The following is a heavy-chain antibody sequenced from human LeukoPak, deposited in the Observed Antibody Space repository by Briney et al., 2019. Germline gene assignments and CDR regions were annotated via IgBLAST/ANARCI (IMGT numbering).Heavy chain of an antibody. CDR3: ARLVEWELLPKSRYFDY. J-gene: IGHJ4*02. CDR1: GFTFSAYW. V-gene: IGHV3-7*01. Sequence: GGSLRLSCTASGFTFSAYWMSWVRQAPGKGLEWVANIKHDGSEKYYADSVKGRFTISRDNAKISLYLQMNSLRAEDTAVYYCARLVEWELLPKSRYFDYWGQGTLVTVSS. D-gene: IGHD1-26*01. CDR2: IKHDGSEK.